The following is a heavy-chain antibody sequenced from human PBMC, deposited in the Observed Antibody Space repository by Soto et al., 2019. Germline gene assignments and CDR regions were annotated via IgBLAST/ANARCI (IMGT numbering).Heavy chain of an antibody. D-gene: IGHD3-3*01. J-gene: IGHJ4*02. CDR3: ARVISDFWSGYYFDY. CDR1: GYTFTSYA. CDR2: INAGNGNT. Sequence: ASVKVSCKASGYTFTSYAMHWVRQAPGQRLEWMGWINAGNGNTKYSQKFQGRVTITRDTSASTAYMELSSLRSEDTAVYYCARVISDFWSGYYFDYWGQGTLVTSPQ. V-gene: IGHV1-3*01.